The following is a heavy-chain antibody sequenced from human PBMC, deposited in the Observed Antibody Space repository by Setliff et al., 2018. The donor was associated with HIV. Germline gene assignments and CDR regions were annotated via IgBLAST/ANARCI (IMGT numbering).Heavy chain of an antibody. CDR2: VYQSNTL. D-gene: IGHD3-16*01. CDR3: ARGGRSWFQNFHGAFDI. J-gene: IGHJ3*02. V-gene: IGHV4-38-2*01. CDR1: GYSIGSDYF. Sequence: SETLSLTCDVSGYSIGSDYFWGWIRQAPGNRLEWIGSVYQSNTLYYNPSLKSRATISVDTSKNQFSLRLTSVTATDTAFYYCARGGRSWFQNFHGAFDIWGQGTMVTVSS.